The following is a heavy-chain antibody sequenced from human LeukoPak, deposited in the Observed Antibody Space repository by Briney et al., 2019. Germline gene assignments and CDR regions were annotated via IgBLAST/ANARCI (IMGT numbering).Heavy chain of an antibody. V-gene: IGHV1-3*01. CDR2: INAGNGNT. CDR1: GYTFTSYA. D-gene: IGHD5-18*01. CDR3: ARDRAMADY. J-gene: IGHJ4*02. Sequence: ASVKVSCKASGYTFTSYAMHWVRQAPGQRLEWMGWINAGNGNTKYSQKFEGRVTVTRDTSATAAYMELSSLRSEDTAVYYCARDRAMADYWGQGTLVTVSS.